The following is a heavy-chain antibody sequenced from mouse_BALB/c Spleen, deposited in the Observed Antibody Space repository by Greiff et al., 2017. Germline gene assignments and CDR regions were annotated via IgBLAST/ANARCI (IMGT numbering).Heavy chain of an antibody. D-gene: IGHD2-2*01. J-gene: IGHJ4*01. CDR2: ISDGGSYT. Sequence: EVMLVESGGGLVKPGGSLKLSCAASGFTFSDYYMYWVRQTPEKRLEWVATISDGGSYTYYPDSVKGRFTISRDNAKNNLYLQMSSLKSEDTAMYYCARGLWLRRAMDYWGQGTSVTVSS. V-gene: IGHV5-4*02. CDR3: ARGLWLRRAMDY. CDR1: GFTFSDYY.